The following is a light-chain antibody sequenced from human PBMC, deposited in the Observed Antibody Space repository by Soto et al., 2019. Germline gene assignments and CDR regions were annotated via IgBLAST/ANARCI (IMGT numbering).Light chain of an antibody. J-gene: IGKJ1*01. CDR3: QQYGDSPWT. CDR1: QSVSDK. CDR2: HAS. Sequence: EIVMTQSPATVSVSPGERATLSCRASQSVSDKLAWYQQKPGQAPRLLIYHASARATGIPARFSGSGSGTEFTLTISRLEPEDFAVYYCQQYGDSPWTFGQGTKVDIK. V-gene: IGKV3-15*01.